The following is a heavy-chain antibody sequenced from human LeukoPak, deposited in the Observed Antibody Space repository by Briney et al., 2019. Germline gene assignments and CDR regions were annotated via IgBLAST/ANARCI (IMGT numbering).Heavy chain of an antibody. Sequence: SETLSLTCTVSGGSISSGGYYWSWIRQHPGKGLEWIGYIYYSGSTYYNPSLKSRVTISVDTSKNQFSLKLSSVTAADTAVYYCARMRATVTTPTGFEPWGQGTLVTVSS. J-gene: IGHJ5*02. D-gene: IGHD4-11*01. CDR1: GGSISSGGYY. CDR3: ARMRATVTTPTGFEP. CDR2: IYYSGST. V-gene: IGHV4-31*03.